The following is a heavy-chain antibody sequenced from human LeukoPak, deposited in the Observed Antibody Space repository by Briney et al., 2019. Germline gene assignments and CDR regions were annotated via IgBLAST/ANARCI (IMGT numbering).Heavy chain of an antibody. CDR3: AGPRRGSGSYLAY. CDR1: GGSISSYY. CDR2: IYYSGST. D-gene: IGHD3-10*01. Sequence: PSETLSLTCTVSGGSISSYYWSWIRQPPGKGLEWIGYIYYSGSTNYNPSLKSRVTISVDTSKNQFSLKLSSVTAADTAVYYCAGPRRGSGSYLAYWGQGTLVTVSS. V-gene: IGHV4-59*08. J-gene: IGHJ4*02.